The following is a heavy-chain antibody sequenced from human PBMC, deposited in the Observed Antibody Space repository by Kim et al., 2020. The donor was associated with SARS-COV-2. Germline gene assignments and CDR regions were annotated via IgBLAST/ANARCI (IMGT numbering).Heavy chain of an antibody. V-gene: IGHV3-23*01. J-gene: IGHJ1*01. CDR1: GFPFGTFT. CDR2: IAPGGSST. Sequence: GGSLRLSCAASGFPFGTFTMSWVRQAPGKGLEWVSSIAPGGSSTYYADSVKGRFTNSRDNSKSTLFLQLNSLRVQDTAVYSCAKDGDSSSWYGYFQSWG. CDR3: AKDGDSSSWYGYFQS. D-gene: IGHD6-13*01.